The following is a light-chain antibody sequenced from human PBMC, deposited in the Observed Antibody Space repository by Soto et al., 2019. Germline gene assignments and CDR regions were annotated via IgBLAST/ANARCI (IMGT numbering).Light chain of an antibody. V-gene: IGKV3-20*01. CDR2: GAS. CDR1: QSVSSSY. J-gene: IGKJ2*02. CDR3: QQSGT. Sequence: EIVLTQSPGTLSLSPGDRATLSCRASQSVSSSYLAWYQQKPGQAPRLLIYGASSRATGIPDRFSGSGSGIDFTLTISRVEPEDLAVYYGQQSGTFGQGTKLEIK.